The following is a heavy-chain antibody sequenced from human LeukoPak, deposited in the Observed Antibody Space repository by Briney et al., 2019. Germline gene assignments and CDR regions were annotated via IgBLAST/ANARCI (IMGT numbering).Heavy chain of an antibody. CDR2: IYYSGST. J-gene: IGHJ4*02. CDR3: ASIAVAGNLYYFDY. D-gene: IGHD6-19*01. V-gene: IGHV4-39*01. Sequence: PSETLSLTCTVSGGSISSSSYYWGWIRQPPGKGLEWIGSIYYSGSTYYNPSLKSRVTISVDTSKNQFSLKLSSVTAADTAVYYCASIAVAGNLYYFDYWGQGTLVTVSS. CDR1: GGSISSSSYY.